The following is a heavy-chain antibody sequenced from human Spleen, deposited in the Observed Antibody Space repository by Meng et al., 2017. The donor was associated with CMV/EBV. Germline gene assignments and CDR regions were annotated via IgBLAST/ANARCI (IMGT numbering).Heavy chain of an antibody. Sequence: SQTLSLTCAVYGGSFSGYYWSWIRQPPGKGLEWIGSIYYSGSTYYNPSLKSRVTISVDTSKNQFSLKLSSVTAADTAVYYCARHPLGYCSSTSCKSIDYWGQGTLVTVSS. J-gene: IGHJ4*02. V-gene: IGHV4-34*01. D-gene: IGHD2-2*01. CDR1: GGSFSGYY. CDR2: IYYSGST. CDR3: ARHPLGYCSSTSCKSIDY.